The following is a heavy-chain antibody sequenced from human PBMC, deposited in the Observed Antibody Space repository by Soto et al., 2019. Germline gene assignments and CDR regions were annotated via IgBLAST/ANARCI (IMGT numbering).Heavy chain of an antibody. CDR1: GVTFRDYW. CDR2: IGPDGTST. J-gene: IGHJ5*02. CDR3: VREVIAVLGSIRWFDP. V-gene: IGHV3-74*01. D-gene: IGHD6-19*01. Sequence: GGSLRLSCAVSGVTFRDYWMHWVRQVPGKGLLWVSRIGPDGTSTKYADSVKGRFTISRSNPENTLYLQMNSLRAEGTGVYHCVREVIAVLGSIRWFDPWGQGTLVTSPQ.